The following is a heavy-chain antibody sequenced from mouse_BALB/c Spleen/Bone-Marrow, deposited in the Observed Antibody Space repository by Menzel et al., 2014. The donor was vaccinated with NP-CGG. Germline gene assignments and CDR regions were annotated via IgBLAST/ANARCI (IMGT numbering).Heavy chain of an antibody. V-gene: IGHV1-31*01. CDR3: AKNYRYDGALDY. J-gene: IGHJ4*01. CDR2: INPYNGAT. D-gene: IGHD2-14*01. CDR1: GYSFTGYY. Sequence: EVQLQQSGPELVKPGASVKISCKASGYSFTGYYMHWVKQSHVKSLEWIGRINPYNGATSYNQNFKVKASLTVDKSSSTAYMEIHSLTSEDSAVYYCAKNYRYDGALDYWGQGTSVTVSS.